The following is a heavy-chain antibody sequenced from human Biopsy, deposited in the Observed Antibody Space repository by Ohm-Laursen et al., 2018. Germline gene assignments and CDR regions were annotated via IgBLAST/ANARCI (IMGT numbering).Heavy chain of an antibody. Sequence: GSLRLSCTASEFNVDRNHMNWVRQAPGKGLEWVSHISRSSSTIYYADSVKGRFTVSRDNSKDTVYLQMNALRVDDTAMYYCAGAGGHSFWGQGALVTVSS. CDR2: ISRSSSTI. V-gene: IGHV3-48*01. CDR3: AGAGGHSF. J-gene: IGHJ4*02. CDR1: EFNVDRNH. D-gene: IGHD3-16*01.